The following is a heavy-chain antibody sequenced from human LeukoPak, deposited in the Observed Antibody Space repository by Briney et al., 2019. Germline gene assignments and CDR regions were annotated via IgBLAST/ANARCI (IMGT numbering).Heavy chain of an antibody. V-gene: IGHV3-48*01. CDR3: ARGQLEWENYYYGMDV. Sequence: GGSLRLSCGASGITFSSYSMNWVRQAPGKGLEWVSYISSSGSTKYYADSVKGRFTISRDNSKNTLYLQMNSLRAEDTAVYYCARGQLEWENYYYGMDVWGQGTTVTVSS. J-gene: IGHJ6*02. CDR1: GITFSSYS. CDR2: ISSSGSTK. D-gene: IGHD1-1*01.